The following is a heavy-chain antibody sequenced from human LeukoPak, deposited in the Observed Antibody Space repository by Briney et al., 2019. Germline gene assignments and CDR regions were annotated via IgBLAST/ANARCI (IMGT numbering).Heavy chain of an antibody. CDR1: GYTFTGYY. CDR3: ARDRASGSYQVSFCYDLDV. D-gene: IGHD3-10*01. J-gene: IGHJ6*02. V-gene: IGHV1-46*01. Sequence: ASVKVSCKASGYTFTGYYIHWVRQAPGQGLAWMGVINPSGGSTTYAQNFQGRVTMTTDTSTSTVYMELSSLRSEDTAVYYCARDRASGSYQVSFCYDLDVWGLRTTVTVSS. CDR2: INPSGGST.